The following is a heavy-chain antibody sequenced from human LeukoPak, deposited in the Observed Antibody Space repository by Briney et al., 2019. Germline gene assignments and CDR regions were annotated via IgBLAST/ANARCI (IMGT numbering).Heavy chain of an antibody. CDR3: ARDGPGWGGYFDY. V-gene: IGHV1-69*04. J-gene: IGHJ4*02. CDR2: IIPILGIA. CDR1: GGTFSSYA. D-gene: IGHD3-16*01. Sequence: SVKVSCKASGGTFSSYAISWVRQAPGQGLEWMGRIIPILGIANYAQKFQGRVTITADKSTSTAYMELSSLRSEDTAVYYCARDGPGWGGYFDYWGQGTLVTVSS.